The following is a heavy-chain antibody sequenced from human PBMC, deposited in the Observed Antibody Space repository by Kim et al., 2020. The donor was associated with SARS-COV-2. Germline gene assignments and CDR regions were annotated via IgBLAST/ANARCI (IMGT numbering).Heavy chain of an antibody. CDR2: IHSDGSST. J-gene: IGHJ6*01. CDR3: ARDTAGCSVAGNYGMGV. D-gene: IGHD6-19*01. CDR1: GFTFSTYW. Sequence: GGSLRLSCAASGFTFSTYWMHWVRQVPGKGLVWVSRIHSDGSSTYYADSVKGRFTISRDNSKNTLYLQMNSLRAEDTGVYYCARDTAGCSVAGNYGMGVWGQGATVTVSS. V-gene: IGHV3-74*01.